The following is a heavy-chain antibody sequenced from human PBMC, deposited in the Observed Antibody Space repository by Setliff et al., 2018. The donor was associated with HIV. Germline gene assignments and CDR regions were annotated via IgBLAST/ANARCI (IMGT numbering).Heavy chain of an antibody. CDR3: ARGGRVWFGELLSKDWFDP. Sequence: GASVKVSCKASGGTFSSYAISWVRQAPGQGLEWMGGIIPILGIANYAQKFQGRVTITADKSTSTAYMELSSLRSEDTAVYYCARGGRVWFGELLSKDWFDPWGQGTLVTVSS. CDR2: IIPILGIA. CDR1: GGTFSSYA. D-gene: IGHD3-10*01. J-gene: IGHJ5*02. V-gene: IGHV1-69*10.